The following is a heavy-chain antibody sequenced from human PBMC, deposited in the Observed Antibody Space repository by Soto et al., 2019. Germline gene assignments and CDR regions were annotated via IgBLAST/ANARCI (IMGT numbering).Heavy chain of an antibody. J-gene: IGHJ4*02. D-gene: IGHD3-22*01. V-gene: IGHV3-15*01. CDR3: TTTRSGYYLYFDY. CDR2: IKSKTDGGTT. Sequence: LRLSCAASGFTFSNAWMSWVRQAPGKGLEWVGRIKSKTDGGTTDYAAPVKGRFTISRDDSKNTLYLQMNSLKTEDTAVYYCTTTRSGYYLYFDYWGQGTLVTVSS. CDR1: GFTFSNAW.